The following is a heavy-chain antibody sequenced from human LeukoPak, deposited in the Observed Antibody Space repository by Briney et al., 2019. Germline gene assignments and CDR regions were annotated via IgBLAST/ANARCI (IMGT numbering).Heavy chain of an antibody. CDR3: ARGQATVTTYNWFDP. V-gene: IGHV4-34*01. CDR2: INHSGST. Sequence: SETLSLPCAVYGGSFSGYYWSWIRQPPGKGLEWIGEINHSGSTNYNPSLKSRVTISVDTSKNQFYLKLSSVTAADTAVYYCARGQATVTTYNWFDPWGQGTLVTVSS. D-gene: IGHD4-11*01. J-gene: IGHJ5*02. CDR1: GGSFSGYY.